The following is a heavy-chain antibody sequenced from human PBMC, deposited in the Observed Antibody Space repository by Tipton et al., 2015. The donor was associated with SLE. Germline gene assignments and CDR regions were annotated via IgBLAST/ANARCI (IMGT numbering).Heavy chain of an antibody. D-gene: IGHD4-23*01. CDR3: ARGDYGGNDY. J-gene: IGHJ4*02. Sequence: TLSLTCTVSGGSISSTSHYWGWIRQPPGKGLEWIGNIYYNGNTHYSPSLKSRVTISTDTSKNQFSLKLSSVTAADTAVYYCARGDYGGNDYWGRGTLVTVSS. V-gene: IGHV4-39*01. CDR1: GGSISSTSHY. CDR2: IYYNGNT.